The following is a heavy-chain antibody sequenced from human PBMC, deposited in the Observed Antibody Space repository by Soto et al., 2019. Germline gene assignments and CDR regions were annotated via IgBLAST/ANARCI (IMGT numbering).Heavy chain of an antibody. V-gene: IGHV4-39*02. CDR2: IYYSGST. Sequence: SEPLSLTCTVSGGSISSSSYYWGWIRQPPGKGLEWIGSIYYSGSTYYNPSLKSRVTISVDTSKNHFSLKLSSVTAADTAVYYCATQEVGGSYVYTFDPWGQGTLVTSPQ. CDR1: GGSISSSSYY. J-gene: IGHJ5*02. CDR3: ATQEVGGSYVYTFDP. D-gene: IGHD1-26*01.